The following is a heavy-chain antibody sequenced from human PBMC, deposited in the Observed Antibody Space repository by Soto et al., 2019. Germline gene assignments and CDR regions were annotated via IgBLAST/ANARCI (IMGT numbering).Heavy chain of an antibody. CDR3: ARRGSGSDYDY. Sequence: EVQLLESGGGLVQPGGSLRLSCAASGFTFSSYAMRWVRQAPGKGLEWVSAISGSGDSTYYADSVKGRFTTSRDNSKNTLYLQMNSLRAEDTAVYYCARRGSGSDYDYGGQGTLVTVSS. J-gene: IGHJ4*02. D-gene: IGHD1-26*01. CDR1: GFTFSSYA. CDR2: ISGSGDST. V-gene: IGHV3-23*01.